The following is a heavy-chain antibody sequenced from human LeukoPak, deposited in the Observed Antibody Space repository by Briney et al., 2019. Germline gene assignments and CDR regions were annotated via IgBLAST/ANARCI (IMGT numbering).Heavy chain of an antibody. D-gene: IGHD3-16*01. V-gene: IGHV4-39*07. Sequence: SETLSLTCTVSGGSISSSSYYWGWIRQPPGKGLEWIGEINHSGSTNYNPSLKSRVTISVDTSKNQFSLKLSSVTAADTAVYYCARASTYDYVWGRRSVLYYFDYWGQGTLVTVSS. CDR2: INHSGST. CDR1: GGSISSSSYY. CDR3: ARASTYDYVWGRRSVLYYFDY. J-gene: IGHJ4*02.